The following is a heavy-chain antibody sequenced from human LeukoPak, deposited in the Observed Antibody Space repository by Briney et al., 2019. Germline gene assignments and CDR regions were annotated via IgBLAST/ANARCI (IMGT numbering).Heavy chain of an antibody. D-gene: IGHD3-10*01. J-gene: IGHJ4*02. CDR1: GFTFSSYS. CDR2: ISSSSSYI. CDR3: ARDLRYYYGSGSYPFGY. V-gene: IGHV3-21*01. Sequence: GGSLRLSCAASGFTFSSYSMNWVRQAPGKGLEWVSSISSSSSYIYYADSVKGRFPISRDNAKNSLYLQMNSLRAEDTAVYYCARDLRYYYGSGSYPFGYWGQGTLVTVSS.